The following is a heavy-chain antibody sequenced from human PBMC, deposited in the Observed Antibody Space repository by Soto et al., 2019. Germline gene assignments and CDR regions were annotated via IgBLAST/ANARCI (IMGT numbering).Heavy chain of an antibody. V-gene: IGHV1-69*01. CDR1: GGICSSYA. CDR2: IIPIFGTA. J-gene: IGHJ6*02. Sequence: PSVWVWCRASGGICSSYAISRVRQAPGQRLEWMGGIIPIFGTANYAQKFQGRVTITADESTSTAYMELSSLRSEDTAVYYCATRGYSYGPPNYYYSGMDVWGQGTTVTVS. CDR3: ATRGYSYGPPNYYYSGMDV. D-gene: IGHD5-18*01.